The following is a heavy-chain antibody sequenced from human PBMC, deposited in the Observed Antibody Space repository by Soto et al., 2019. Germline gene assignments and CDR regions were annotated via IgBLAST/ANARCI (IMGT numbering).Heavy chain of an antibody. D-gene: IGHD3-22*01. J-gene: IGHJ4*02. CDR3: ARVSGYPYYFDY. CDR1: GGSFSGYY. CDR2: INHSGST. Sequence: PSETLSLTCAVYGGSFSGYYWSWIRQPPGKGLEWIGEINHSGSTNYNPSLKSRVTISVDTSKNQFSLKLSSVTAADTAVYYCARVSGYPYYFDYWGQGTLVTVSS. V-gene: IGHV4-34*01.